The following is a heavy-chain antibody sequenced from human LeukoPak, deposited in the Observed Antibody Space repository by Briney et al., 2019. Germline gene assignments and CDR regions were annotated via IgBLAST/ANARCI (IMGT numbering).Heavy chain of an antibody. Sequence: PGGSLRLSCAASGFTFSSYAMHWVRQAPGKGLEWVAVISYDGSNKYYANSVKGRFTISRDNSKNTLYLQMNSLRAEDTAVYYCARDAGKQLARGQSYGMDVWGQGTTVTVSS. V-gene: IGHV3-30-3*01. J-gene: IGHJ6*02. CDR3: ARDAGKQLARGQSYGMDV. CDR1: GFTFSSYA. D-gene: IGHD6-13*01. CDR2: ISYDGSNK.